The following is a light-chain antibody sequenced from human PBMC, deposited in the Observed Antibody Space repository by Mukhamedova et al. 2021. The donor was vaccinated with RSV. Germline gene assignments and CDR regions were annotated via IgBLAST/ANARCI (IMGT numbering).Light chain of an antibody. V-gene: IGKV1-39*01. J-gene: IGKJ2*01. Sequence: WYQRRVHGQAPKLLIYAASSLQSGVPSRFSGSGSGTEFTLTISSLSPEDFATYYCQQSHSLPPNTFGQGTNLEIK. CDR3: QQSHSLPPNT. CDR2: AAS.